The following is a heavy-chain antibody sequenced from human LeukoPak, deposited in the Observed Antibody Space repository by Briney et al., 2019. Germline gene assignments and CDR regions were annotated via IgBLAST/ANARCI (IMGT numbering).Heavy chain of an antibody. CDR1: GYTFTGCY. V-gene: IGHV1-2*02. D-gene: IGHD4-23*01. CDR2: INPNSGGT. CDR3: ARDHYGGTN. Sequence: GASVKVSCKASGYTFTGCYRHWVRQAPGQGLEWMGWINPNSGGTNYAQKFQGRVTMTRDTSISTAYMELSRLRSDDTAVYYCARDHYGGTNWGQGTLVTVSS. J-gene: IGHJ4*02.